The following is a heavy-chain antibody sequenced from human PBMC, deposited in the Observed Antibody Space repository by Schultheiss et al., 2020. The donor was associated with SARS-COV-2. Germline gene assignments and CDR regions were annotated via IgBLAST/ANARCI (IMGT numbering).Heavy chain of an antibody. V-gene: IGHV4-61*08. CDR2: IYYSGST. CDR1: GGSINNGGYY. J-gene: IGHJ2*01. Sequence: SETLSLTCTVSGGSINNGGYYWSWIRQYPGKGLEWIGYIYYSGSTNYNPSLKSRVTMSVDTSKNQFSLKLSSVTAADTAVYYCARGNVVVTHWYFDLWGRGTLVTVSS. D-gene: IGHD2-21*02. CDR3: ARGNVVVTHWYFDL.